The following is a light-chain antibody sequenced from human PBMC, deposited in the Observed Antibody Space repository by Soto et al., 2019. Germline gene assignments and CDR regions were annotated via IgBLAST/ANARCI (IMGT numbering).Light chain of an antibody. V-gene: IGKV3-15*01. CDR3: QQYSNWPPVT. CDR2: DAS. J-gene: IGKJ1*01. Sequence: EIVMTQSPATLSVSPGERATLSCRASQSVSSNLVWYQQKPGQAPRLLIYDASTRATGIPARFTGSGSGTEFTLTISSPQSEDFAVYFCQQYSNWPPVTFGQGTKVEIK. CDR1: QSVSSN.